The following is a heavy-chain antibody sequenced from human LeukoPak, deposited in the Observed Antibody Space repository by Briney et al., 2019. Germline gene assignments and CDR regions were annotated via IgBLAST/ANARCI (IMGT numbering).Heavy chain of an antibody. D-gene: IGHD6-19*01. V-gene: IGHV4-4*02. CDR3: AREGIAVAAPYNWFDP. Sequence: SGTLSLTCAVSGGSISSSNWWSWVRQPPGKGLEWIGEIYHSGSTNYNPSLKSRVTISVDKSKNQFSLKLSSVTAADTAVYYCAREGIAVAAPYNWFDPWGQGALVTVSS. CDR1: GGSISSSNW. J-gene: IGHJ5*02. CDR2: IYHSGST.